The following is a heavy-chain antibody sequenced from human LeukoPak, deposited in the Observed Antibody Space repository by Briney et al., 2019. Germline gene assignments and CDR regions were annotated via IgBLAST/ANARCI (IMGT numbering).Heavy chain of an antibody. D-gene: IGHD6-13*01. CDR2: IIPIFGTV. J-gene: IGHJ5*02. CDR3: ARVAAAGTGFDP. CDR1: GGTFSSYA. Sequence: ASVKVSCKASGGTFSSYAISWVRQAPGQGLEWMGRIIPIFGTVNYAQKFQGRVTITTDESTSTAYMELSSLRSEDTAVYYCARVAAAGTGFDPWGQGTLVTVSS. V-gene: IGHV1-69*05.